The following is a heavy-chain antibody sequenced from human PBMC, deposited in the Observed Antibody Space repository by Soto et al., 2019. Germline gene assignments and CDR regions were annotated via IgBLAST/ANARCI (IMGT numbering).Heavy chain of an antibody. CDR2: ISSSSGTR. Sequence: QVQLVESGGGLVKPGGSLRLSCAASGFTFSDYYMTWIRQAPGSGLEWVSYISSSSGTRSYANSVKGRFTSSRDNAQNSLYLQMTSLRAEDTAVYYCARGTYRSKTDFDYWGQGTLVTVSS. CDR1: GFTFSDYY. CDR3: ARGTYRSKTDFDY. D-gene: IGHD6-13*01. V-gene: IGHV3-11*01. J-gene: IGHJ4*02.